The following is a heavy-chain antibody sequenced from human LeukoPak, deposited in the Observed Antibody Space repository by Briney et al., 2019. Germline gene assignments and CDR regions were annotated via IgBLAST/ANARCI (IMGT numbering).Heavy chain of an antibody. CDR3: AKVHQHLDY. V-gene: IGHV3-21*01. CDR1: GFTFSTYN. CDR2: ISSSSSYI. D-gene: IGHD2-2*01. J-gene: IGHJ4*02. Sequence: PGESLRLSCAASGFTFSTYNMNWVRQAPGKGLEWVSSISSSSSYIYYADSVKGRFTISRDNAKNSLYLQMNSLRAEDTAVYYCAKVHQHLDYWGQGTLVTVSS.